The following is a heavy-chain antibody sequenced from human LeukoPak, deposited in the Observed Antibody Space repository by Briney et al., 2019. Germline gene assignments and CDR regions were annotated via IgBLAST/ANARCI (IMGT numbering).Heavy chain of an antibody. CDR2: IYYSGST. CDR3: ARGTLLWFEELLPLDY. V-gene: IGHV4-31*03. J-gene: IGHJ4*02. D-gene: IGHD3-10*01. CDR1: GGSISSGGYY. Sequence: SQTLSLTCTVSGGSISSGGYYWSWIRQHPGKGLEWIGYIYYSGSTYYNPSLKSRVTISVDTSKNQFSLKLSSVTAADTAVYYCARGTLLWFEELLPLDYWGQGTLVTVSS.